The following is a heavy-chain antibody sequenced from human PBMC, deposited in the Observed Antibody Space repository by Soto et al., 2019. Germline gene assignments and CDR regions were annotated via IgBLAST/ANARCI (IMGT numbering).Heavy chain of an antibody. D-gene: IGHD2-8*01. V-gene: IGHV3-74*01. CDR3: ARGGMETVDY. CDR1: GFTFSTYW. Sequence: EVQLVESGGGLVQPGGSLRLSCAASGFTFSTYWMHWVRQAPGKGLVWVSRISGDGSSTSYADSVKGRFTISRDNARNTLFLQMNSLTAEDTAVYYCARGGMETVDYWGQGTLVTVSS. J-gene: IGHJ4*02. CDR2: ISGDGSST.